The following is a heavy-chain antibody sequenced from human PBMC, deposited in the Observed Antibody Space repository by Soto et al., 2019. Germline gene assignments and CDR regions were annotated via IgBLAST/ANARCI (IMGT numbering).Heavy chain of an antibody. CDR2: IVPIVDTS. V-gene: IGHV1-69*12. CDR3: VIVVAIPGYPDN. D-gene: IGHD5-12*01. CDR1: GGTFSSYA. J-gene: IGHJ4*02. Sequence: QVQLVQSGAEVRQPASSVKVSCKTSGGTFSSYAISWVRQVPGQGLEWMGGIVPIVDTSTYAQKFQGRVTITADESTSTVYMELSSLRSDDTAVYYCVIVVAIPGYPDNWGQGTLVTVSS.